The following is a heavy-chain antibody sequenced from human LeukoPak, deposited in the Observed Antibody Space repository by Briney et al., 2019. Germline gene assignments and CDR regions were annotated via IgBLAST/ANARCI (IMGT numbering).Heavy chain of an antibody. J-gene: IGHJ4*02. D-gene: IGHD3-16*01. Sequence: AGGSLRLSCAASGFTFSSYAMSWVRQAPGKGLEWVSAISGSGGSTYYAASVKGRFTISRDNSKNTLYLQMNSLRAEDTAVYYCARGNDYIWGSYLAYWGQGTLVTVSS. V-gene: IGHV3-23*01. CDR3: ARGNDYIWGSYLAY. CDR2: ISGSGGST. CDR1: GFTFSSYA.